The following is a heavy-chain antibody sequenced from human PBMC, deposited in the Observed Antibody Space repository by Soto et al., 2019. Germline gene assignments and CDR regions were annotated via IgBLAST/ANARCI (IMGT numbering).Heavy chain of an antibody. CDR2: INAGNGNT. CDR3: ARDDRSLTGTNKLVGYYYMDV. CDR1: GYTFTSYA. D-gene: IGHD1-1*01. J-gene: IGHJ6*03. V-gene: IGHV1-3*01. Sequence: ASVKVSCKASGYTFTSYAMHWVRQAPGQRLEWMGWINAGNGNTKYSQKFQGRVTITRDTSASTAYMELSSLRSEDTAVYYCARDDRSLTGTNKLVGYYYMDVWGKGTTVTVSS.